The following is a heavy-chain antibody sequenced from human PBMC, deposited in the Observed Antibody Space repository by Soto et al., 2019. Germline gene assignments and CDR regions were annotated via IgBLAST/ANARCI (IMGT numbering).Heavy chain of an antibody. CDR3: ARVGRDGDYVWYFDL. J-gene: IGHJ2*01. CDR1: GYTFTSYG. Sequence: QVQLVQSGAEVKKPGASVKVSCKASGYTFTSYGITWGRQAPGQGREWMGWISAYNGNTNYAQKLQGRVTMTTDTSTSTGYMELRSLRSDDTAVYYCARVGRDGDYVWYFDLWGRGTLVTVSS. CDR2: ISAYNGNT. V-gene: IGHV1-18*01. D-gene: IGHD4-17*01.